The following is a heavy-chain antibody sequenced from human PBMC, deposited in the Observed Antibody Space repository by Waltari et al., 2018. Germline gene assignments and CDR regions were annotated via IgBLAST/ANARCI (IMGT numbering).Heavy chain of an antibody. J-gene: IGHJ4*02. CDR2: ISSSSSYI. CDR3: ARERRFLEWLFFDY. CDR1: GFTFSSYS. Sequence: EVQLVESGGGLVKPGGSLRLSCAASGFTFSSYSMNWVRQAPGKGLEWVSSISSSSSYIYYADSVKGRFTISRDNAKNSLYLQMNSLRAEDTAVYYCARERRFLEWLFFDYWGQGTLVTVSS. V-gene: IGHV3-21*01. D-gene: IGHD3-3*01.